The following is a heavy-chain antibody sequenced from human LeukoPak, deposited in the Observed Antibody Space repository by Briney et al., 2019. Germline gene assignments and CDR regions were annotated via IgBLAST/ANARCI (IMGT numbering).Heavy chain of an antibody. D-gene: IGHD6-13*01. Sequence: PGRSLRLSCAASGFTFSSYTMNWVRQAPGKGLEWVAFIRYDGSNKYYADSVKGRFTISRDNSKDTLYLQMNSLRAEDTAVYYCAKVEYTTSWYGVGSLDYWGQGTLVTVSS. CDR3: AKVEYTTSWYGVGSLDY. CDR1: GFTFSSYT. CDR2: IRYDGSNK. V-gene: IGHV3-30*02. J-gene: IGHJ4*02.